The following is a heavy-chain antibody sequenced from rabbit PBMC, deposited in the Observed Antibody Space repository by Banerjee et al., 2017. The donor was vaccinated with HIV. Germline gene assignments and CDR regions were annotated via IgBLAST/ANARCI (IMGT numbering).Heavy chain of an antibody. J-gene: IGHJ4*01. D-gene: IGHD1-1*01. V-gene: IGHV1S45*01. Sequence: QEQLVESGGGLVKPQGSLKLSCTASGFSFSNKAVMCWVRQTPGKGLEWIACINAVTGKAVYARWAKGRFTFSKTSSTTVTLQMTNLTAADTATYFCARDLDSVIGWNFNLWGQGTLVTVS. CDR3: ARDLDSVIGWNFNL. CDR2: INAVTGKA. CDR1: GFSFSNKAV.